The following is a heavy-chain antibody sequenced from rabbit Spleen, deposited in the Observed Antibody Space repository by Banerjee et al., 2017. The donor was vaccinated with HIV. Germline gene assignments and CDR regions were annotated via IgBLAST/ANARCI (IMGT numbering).Heavy chain of an antibody. V-gene: IGHV1S40*01. D-gene: IGHD8-1*01. CDR3: ARDAATSFSSYGMDL. CDR2: VDVGSSGFP. CDR1: GVSFSFNNY. Sequence: VESGGDLVKPGASLTLTCTASGVSFSFNNYMCWVRQAPGKGLEWIGCVDVGSSGFPYFASWAKGRFTISKISSTTVTLQMTSLTAADTATYFCARDAATSFSSYGMDLWGQGTLVTVS. J-gene: IGHJ6*01.